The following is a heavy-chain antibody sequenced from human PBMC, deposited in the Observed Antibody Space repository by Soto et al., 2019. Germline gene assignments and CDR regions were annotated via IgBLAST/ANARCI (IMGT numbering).Heavy chain of an antibody. Sequence: EVPLLESGGGLVQPGGSLKLSCAASGFTFNTYGMNWVRQAPGKGLEWVSTIRGSGGTTYYADSVKGRFSISRDNSKNTLYLEMNSLRADDTAVYDFAADDAAAYWFYAFCGRGTPVTVSA. CDR3: AADDAAAYWFYAF. J-gene: IGHJ2*01. CDR2: IRGSGGTT. D-gene: IGHD2-15*01. V-gene: IGHV3-23*01. CDR1: GFTFNTYG.